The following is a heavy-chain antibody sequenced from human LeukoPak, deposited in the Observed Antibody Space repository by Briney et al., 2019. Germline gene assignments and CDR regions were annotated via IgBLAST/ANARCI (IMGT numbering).Heavy chain of an antibody. CDR2: ISYDGSNK. CDR3: ARDPKMSRIVVSSSMGFDP. Sequence: PGGSLRLSCAASGFTFSSYAMHWVRQAPGKGLEWVAVISYDGSNKYYADSVKGRFTISRDNSKNTLYLQMNSLRAEDTAVYYCARDPKMSRIVVSSSMGFDPWGQGTLVTVSS. J-gene: IGHJ5*02. CDR1: GFTFSSYA. V-gene: IGHV3-30-3*01. D-gene: IGHD2-2*01.